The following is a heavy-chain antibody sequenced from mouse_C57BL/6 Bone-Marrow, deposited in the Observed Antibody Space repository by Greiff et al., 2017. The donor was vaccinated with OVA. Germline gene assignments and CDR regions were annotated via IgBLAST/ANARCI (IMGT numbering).Heavy chain of an antibody. CDR1: GYTFTNYW. J-gene: IGHJ4*01. V-gene: IGHV1-63*01. CDR3: ARDGYHSMDY. D-gene: IGHD2-3*01. CDR2: IYPGGGYT. Sequence: QVQLQQSGAELVRPGTSVKMSCKASGYTFTNYWIGWAKQRPGHGLEWIGDIYPGGGYTNYNEKFKGKATLTADKSSSTAYMQCSSLTSEDSAIYYCARDGYHSMDYWGQGTSVTVSS.